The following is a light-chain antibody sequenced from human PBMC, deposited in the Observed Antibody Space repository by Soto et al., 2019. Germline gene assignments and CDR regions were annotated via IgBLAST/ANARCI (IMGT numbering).Light chain of an antibody. CDR2: WAS. J-gene: IGKJ2*01. CDR1: QSVLYSPNNKNY. Sequence: DIVMTQSPDSLAVSLGERATINCKSSQSVLYSPNNKNYLAWYQQKPGQPPELLIYWASTRESGVPDRFSGSGSGTDFTLTISSLQAEDVAVYYCQQYYGTPHTFGQGTKLEIK. V-gene: IGKV4-1*01. CDR3: QQYYGTPHT.